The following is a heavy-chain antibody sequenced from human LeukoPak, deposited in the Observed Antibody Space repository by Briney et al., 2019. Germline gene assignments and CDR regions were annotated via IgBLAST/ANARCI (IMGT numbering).Heavy chain of an antibody. CDR1: GFSFSRYS. V-gene: IGHV3-23*01. D-gene: IGHD1-7*01. Sequence: GGSLRLSCAASGFSFSRYSMSWVRQAPGKGLEWVSAISASGGSTYNADPVKGRFTISRDNSKNTLFLQMNSLRAEDTAVYYCAKRRGLELLYYYYMDVWGKGTTVTVSS. CDR3: AKRRGLELLYYYYMDV. J-gene: IGHJ6*03. CDR2: ISASGGST.